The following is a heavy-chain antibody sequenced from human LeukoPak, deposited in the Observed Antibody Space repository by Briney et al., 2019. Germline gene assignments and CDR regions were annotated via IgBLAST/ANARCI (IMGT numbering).Heavy chain of an antibody. CDR1: GYTFTGYY. Sequence: ASVKVSCKASGYTFTGYYIHWVRQAPGQGLEWMGWINSNSGGTNYERRLQGRVTLTRDTSTSTAYMELSSLTYDDTAVYYCARDWAGFGSGWYDFWGQGTLVTVSS. D-gene: IGHD6-19*01. CDR3: ARDWAGFGSGWYDF. V-gene: IGHV1-2*02. J-gene: IGHJ5*01. CDR2: INSNSGGT.